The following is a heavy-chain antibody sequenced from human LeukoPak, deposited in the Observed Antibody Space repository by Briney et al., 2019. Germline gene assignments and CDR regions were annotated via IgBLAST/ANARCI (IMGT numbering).Heavy chain of an antibody. J-gene: IGHJ6*03. CDR1: GFTFSSYA. CDR3: ARAPWELTDYYYMDV. D-gene: IGHD1-26*01. CDR2: ISYDGSKK. Sequence: GGSLRLSCAASGFTFSSYAMHWVRQAPGKGLEWVAVISYDGSKKNYADSVKGRFTISRDNSKNTLYLQMKSLRGEDTAVYYCARAPWELTDYYYMDVWGKGTTVTVSS. V-gene: IGHV3-30-3*01.